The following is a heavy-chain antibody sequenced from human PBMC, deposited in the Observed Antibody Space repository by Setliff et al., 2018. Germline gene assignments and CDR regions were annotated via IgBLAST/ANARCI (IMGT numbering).Heavy chain of an antibody. D-gene: IGHD5-18*01. V-gene: IGHV1-69*05. CDR2: TIPIFGST. CDR3: AREGVDTRSSTDYRYYMDV. CDR1: GGTFSSYG. J-gene: IGHJ6*03. Sequence: GASVKVSCKASGGTFSSYGISWVRQAPGQGLEWIGGTIPIFGSTNYAQKFQDRVTIITDESTSTAYMELSSLRTEDTAVYYCAREGVDTRSSTDYRYYMDVWGKGTTVTVSS.